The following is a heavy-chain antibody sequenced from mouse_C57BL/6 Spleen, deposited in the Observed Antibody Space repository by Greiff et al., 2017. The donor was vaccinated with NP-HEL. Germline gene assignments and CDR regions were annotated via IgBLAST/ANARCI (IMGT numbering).Heavy chain of an antibody. CDR1: GYTFTSYW. D-gene: IGHD6-1*01. Sequence: QVQLQQPGAELVRPGSSVKLSCKASGYTFTSYWMAWVKQRPGQGLEWIGNIYPSDSETHYNQKFKDKATLTVDKSSSTAYMQLSSLTSEDSAVYYCAREGANFYFDDWGKGTTLTVSS. CDR3: AREGANFYFDD. V-gene: IGHV1-61*01. J-gene: IGHJ2*01. CDR2: IYPSDSET.